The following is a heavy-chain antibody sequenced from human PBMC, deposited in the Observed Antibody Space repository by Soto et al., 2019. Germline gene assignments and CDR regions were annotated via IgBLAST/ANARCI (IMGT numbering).Heavy chain of an antibody. D-gene: IGHD3-16*01. V-gene: IGHV4-4*02. J-gene: IGHJ3*01. CDR3: ARKPDVATAKVGGGYVFDV. CDR2: IYHSGSP. CDR1: SGSIFTTNW. Sequence: QVQLQESGPGLVKPSGTLSLTCAASSGSIFTTNWWSWVRQSPGRGLQWIGDIYHSGSPKYNPSLKSRVIISIDKSNDRFFLNLTSVTAADTAVYYCARKPDVATAKVGGGYVFDVWGQGTMVTVSS.